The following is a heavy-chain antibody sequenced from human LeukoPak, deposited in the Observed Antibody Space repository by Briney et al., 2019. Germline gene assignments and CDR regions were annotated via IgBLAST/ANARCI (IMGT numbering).Heavy chain of an antibody. D-gene: IGHD3-3*01. CDR3: AKGRGYDFWNGYYYFDY. CDR2: ISGSGGGGVST. CDR1: GSTFSSYA. V-gene: IGHV3-23*01. Sequence: PGGSLRLSCAASGSTFSSYAMNWVRQAPGKGLEWVSAISGSGGGGVSTFYADSVKGRFTISRDNSKNTLYLQMNSLRAEDTAAYYCAKGRGYDFWNGYYYFDYWGQGTLVTVSS. J-gene: IGHJ4*02.